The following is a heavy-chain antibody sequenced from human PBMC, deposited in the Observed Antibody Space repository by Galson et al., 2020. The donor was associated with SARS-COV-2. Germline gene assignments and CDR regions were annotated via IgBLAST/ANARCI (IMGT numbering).Heavy chain of an antibody. D-gene: IGHD6-19*01. CDR2: IHSSGIP. J-gene: IGHJ4*02. Sequence: SEPLSLTCDVSAGSISGIRYYWRWIRQPDGQGLEWIGRIHSSGIPNYNPSLKSRVTISVDTSKNQLSLRLTSVTAAETAVYYCAAGPVAGTGEWGQGTLVTVSA. CDR1: AGSISGIRYY. V-gene: IGHV4-61*02. CDR3: AAGPVAGTGE.